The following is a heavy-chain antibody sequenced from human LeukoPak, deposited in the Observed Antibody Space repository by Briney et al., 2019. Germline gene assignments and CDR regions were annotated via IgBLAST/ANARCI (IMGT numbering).Heavy chain of an antibody. CDR1: GISVSNYA. CDR3: AKDRSGWYYFDY. Sequence: GGSLRLSCTASGISVSNYAMSWVRQAPGKGLEWVSGLSTSGGSTYYADSVKGRFTISRDNSKNTLYLQMNSLRAEDTAVYYCAKDRSGWYYFDYWGQGTLVTVSS. J-gene: IGHJ4*02. CDR2: LSTSGGST. V-gene: IGHV3-23*01. D-gene: IGHD6-19*01.